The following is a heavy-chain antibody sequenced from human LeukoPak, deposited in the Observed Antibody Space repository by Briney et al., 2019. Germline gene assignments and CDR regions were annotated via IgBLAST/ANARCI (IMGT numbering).Heavy chain of an antibody. J-gene: IGHJ4*02. CDR2: IYTSGST. D-gene: IGHD3-16*01. Sequence: SQTLSLTCTVSGGSISSGSYYWSWIRQPAGKGLEWIGRIYTSGSTNYNPSLKSRVTISVDTSKNQFSLKLSSVTAADTAVYYCARESGGSRPLDHWGQGTPVTVSS. CDR1: GGSISSGSYY. V-gene: IGHV4-61*02. CDR3: ARESGGSRPLDH.